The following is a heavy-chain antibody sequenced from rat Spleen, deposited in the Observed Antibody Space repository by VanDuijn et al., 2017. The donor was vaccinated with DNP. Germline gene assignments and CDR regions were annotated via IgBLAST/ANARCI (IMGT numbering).Heavy chain of an antibody. CDR2: ISYSGTT. CDR3: ARMHYGCDK. CDR1: AYSITSNY. Sequence: EVQLQESGPGLVKPSQSLSLTCSVTAYSITSNYWGWIRKFPRNKMEWIGHISYSGTTSYHPSLKSRISITRDTSKNQFFLHVISVTPEDTATYYCARMHYGCDKWGQGVMVTVSS. D-gene: IGHD1-11*01. J-gene: IGHJ2*01. V-gene: IGHV3-1*01.